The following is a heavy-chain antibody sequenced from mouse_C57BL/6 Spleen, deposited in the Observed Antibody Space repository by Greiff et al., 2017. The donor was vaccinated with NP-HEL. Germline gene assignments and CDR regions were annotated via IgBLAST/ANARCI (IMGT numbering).Heavy chain of an antibody. CDR2: IDPETGGT. CDR3: TKGPRSAWFAY. J-gene: IGHJ3*01. Sequence: VKLVESGAELVRPGASVTLSCKASGYTFTDYEMHWVKQTPVHGLEWIGAIDPETGGTAYNQKFKGKAILTADKSSSTAYMELRSLTSEDSAVYSCTKGPRSAWFAYWGQGTLVTVSA. CDR1: GYTFTDYE. V-gene: IGHV1-15*01. D-gene: IGHD2-10*02.